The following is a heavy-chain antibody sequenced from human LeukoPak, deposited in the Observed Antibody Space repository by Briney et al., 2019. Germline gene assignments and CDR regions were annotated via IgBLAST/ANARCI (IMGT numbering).Heavy chain of an antibody. CDR3: ARGYTKEQQLVNNFDY. CDR1: GYTFTGYY. V-gene: IGHV1-2*02. J-gene: IGHJ4*02. D-gene: IGHD6-13*01. CDR2: INPNSGGT. Sequence: ASVTVSCKASGYTFTGYYMHWVRQAPGQGLEWMGWINPNSGGTNYAQKFQGRVTMTRDTSVSTAYMELSRLRSDDTAVYYCARGYTKEQQLVNNFDYWGQGTLVTVSS.